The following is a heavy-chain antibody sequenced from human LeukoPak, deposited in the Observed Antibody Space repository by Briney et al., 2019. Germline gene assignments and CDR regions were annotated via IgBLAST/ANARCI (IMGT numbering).Heavy chain of an antibody. CDR3: ARDWRYSIDY. Sequence: PGGSLRLSCAASAFSFSSYGMHWVRQAPGKGLEWVASIWYDGTYRNYADSVKGRFTISRDNSKNTLFLQMNSLRAEDTAVYYCARDWRYSIDYWGQGTLVTVSS. J-gene: IGHJ4*02. CDR2: IWYDGTYR. V-gene: IGHV3-33*01. D-gene: IGHD2/OR15-2a*01. CDR1: AFSFSSYG.